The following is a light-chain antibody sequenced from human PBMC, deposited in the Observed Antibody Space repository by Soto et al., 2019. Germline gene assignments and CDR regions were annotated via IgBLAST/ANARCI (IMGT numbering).Light chain of an antibody. CDR2: STS. V-gene: IGKV3D-20*02. CDR1: QRVSSDS. J-gene: IGKJ1*01. CDR3: HQRQSWPRI. Sequence: EIVLTQSPDTLSLSPGERATLSCRASQRVSSDSLAWYQQQPGQAPRLLIYSTSNRATGIPDRFGASGSGTDFTLTIRDVQPEDFALYYCHQRQSWPRIFGQGTKVDMK.